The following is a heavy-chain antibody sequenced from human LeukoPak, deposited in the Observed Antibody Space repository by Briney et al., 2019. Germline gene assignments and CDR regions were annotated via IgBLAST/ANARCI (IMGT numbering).Heavy chain of an antibody. CDR1: GGSFSGYH. CDR2: INHNGST. V-gene: IGHV4-34*01. Sequence: SETLSLTCAVYGGSFSGYHWSWIRQPPGKGLEWLGGINHNGSTNYNPSLKSRVTISVDTSKNQFSLKLSSVTAADTAVYYCASTRFRYYFDHWGQGTLVTVSS. CDR3: ASTRFRYYFDH. D-gene: IGHD3-3*01. J-gene: IGHJ4*02.